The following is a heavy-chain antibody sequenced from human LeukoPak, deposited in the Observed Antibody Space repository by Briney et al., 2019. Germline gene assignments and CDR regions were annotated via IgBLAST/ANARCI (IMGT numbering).Heavy chain of an antibody. CDR1: GGTFSSYA. V-gene: IGHV1-69*13. CDR3: ATPELGILEGHAFDI. CDR2: IIPIFGTA. J-gene: IGHJ3*02. Sequence: ASVKVSCKASGGTFSSYAISWVRQAPGQGLEWMGGIIPIFGTANYAQKFQGRVTITADESTSTAYMELSSLRSEDTAVYYCATPELGILEGHAFDIWGQGTMVTVSS. D-gene: IGHD7-27*01.